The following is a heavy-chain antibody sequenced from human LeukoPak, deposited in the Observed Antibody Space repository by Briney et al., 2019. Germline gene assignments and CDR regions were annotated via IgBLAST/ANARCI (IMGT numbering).Heavy chain of an antibody. D-gene: IGHD4/OR15-4a*01. CDR1: GGSISSGDYY. V-gene: IGHV4-61*08. J-gene: IGHJ5*02. Sequence: PSQTLSLTCTVSGGSISSGDYYWSWIRQPPGKGLEWIGYIYYSGSTNYNPSLKSRVTISVDTSKNQFSLKLSSVTAADTAVYYCARGPTLLTNWFDPWGQGTLVTVSS. CDR2: IYYSGST. CDR3: ARGPTLLTNWFDP.